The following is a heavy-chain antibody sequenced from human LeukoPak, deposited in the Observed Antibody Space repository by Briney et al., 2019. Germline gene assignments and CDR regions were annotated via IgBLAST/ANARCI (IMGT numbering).Heavy chain of an antibody. CDR3: AKAISVAGQYYFDY. Sequence: PGGSLRLSCAASGFTFSSNYMSWVRQAPGKGLEWVSAISGSGGSTYYADSVKGRFTISRDNSKNTLYLQMNSLRAEDTAVYYCAKAISVAGQYYFDYWGQGTLVTVSS. V-gene: IGHV3-23*01. J-gene: IGHJ4*02. CDR2: ISGSGGST. CDR1: GFTFSSNY. D-gene: IGHD6-19*01.